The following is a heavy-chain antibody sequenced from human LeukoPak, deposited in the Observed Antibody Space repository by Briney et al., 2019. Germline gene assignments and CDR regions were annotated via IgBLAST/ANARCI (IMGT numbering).Heavy chain of an antibody. CDR1: GGSISSSSYY. J-gene: IGHJ4*02. CDR3: ARGRAGRRIAAAGTALKN. V-gene: IGHV4-39*07. Sequence: SETLSPTCTVSGGSISSSSYYWGWIRQPPGKGLEWIGEINHSGSTNYNPSLKSRVTISVDTSKNQFSLKLSSVTAADTAVYYCARGRAGRRIAAAGTALKNWGQGTLVTVSS. D-gene: IGHD6-13*01. CDR2: INHSGST.